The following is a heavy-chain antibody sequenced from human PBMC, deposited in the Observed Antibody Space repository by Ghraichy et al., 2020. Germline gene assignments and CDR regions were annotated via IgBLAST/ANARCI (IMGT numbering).Heavy chain of an antibody. V-gene: IGHV3-7*01. D-gene: IGHD6-13*01. CDR3: ARDSQLVLMTYFDY. CDR1: GFTFSSYW. Sequence: GSLRLSCAASGFTFSSYWMSWVRQAPGKGLEWVANIKQDGSEKYYVDSVKGRFTISRDNAKNSLYLQMNSLRAEDTAVYYCARDSQLVLMTYFDYWGQGTLVTVSS. CDR2: IKQDGSEK. J-gene: IGHJ4*02.